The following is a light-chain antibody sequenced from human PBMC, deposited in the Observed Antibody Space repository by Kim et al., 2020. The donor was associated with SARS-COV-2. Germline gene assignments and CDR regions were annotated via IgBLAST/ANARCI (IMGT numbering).Light chain of an antibody. V-gene: IGLV2-14*03. J-gene: IGLJ1*01. CDR2: AVS. CDR1: SSDVGSYEY. Sequence: ITISCTGTSSDVGSYEYVSWYQQHPGKAPKLLIYAVSNRPSGVSNRFSGSKSANTASLTISGLQAEDEADYYCSSYTRSSTNYVFGTGTKVTVL. CDR3: SSYTRSSTNYV.